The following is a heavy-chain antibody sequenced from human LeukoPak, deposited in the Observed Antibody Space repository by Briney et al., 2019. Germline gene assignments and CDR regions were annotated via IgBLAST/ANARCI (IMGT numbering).Heavy chain of an antibody. J-gene: IGHJ4*02. Sequence: GGSLRLSCAASGFTVSSNYMSWVRQAPREGLEWVSVIYSGGTTYYTDSVKGRFTISRDNSQNTLYLQMNSLRADDTAVYYCANDYYGSGSYYNLLGYWGQGTLVTVSS. CDR3: ANDYYGSGSYYNLLGY. D-gene: IGHD3-10*01. V-gene: IGHV3-53*01. CDR2: IYSGGTT. CDR1: GFTVSSNY.